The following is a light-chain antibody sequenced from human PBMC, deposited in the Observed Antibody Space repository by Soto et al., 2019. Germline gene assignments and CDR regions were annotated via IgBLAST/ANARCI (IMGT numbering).Light chain of an antibody. J-gene: IGKJ5*01. Sequence: DNQMPQSPSSLSASVGDRVTITCRASQSISSYLNWYQQKPGKAPKLLIYAASSLQSGVPSRFSGTGSGTEFTLTIDRLQPDDFATYYCQQYHTSSITFGQGTLLEIK. CDR2: AAS. CDR1: QSISSY. CDR3: QQYHTSSIT. V-gene: IGKV1-39*01.